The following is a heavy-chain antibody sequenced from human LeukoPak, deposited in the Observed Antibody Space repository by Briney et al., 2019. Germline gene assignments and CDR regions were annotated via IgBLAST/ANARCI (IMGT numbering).Heavy chain of an antibody. CDR3: GTVAAAGSNYYYCMDV. J-gene: IGHJ6*02. CDR2: INANSGGT. V-gene: IGHV1-2*02. Sequence: ASVKVSCKASGYTFTSYNMHWVRQAPGQGLEWMGWINANSGGTNNAQKFQSSVTMTTDTSTSTAYMELSSLRSDDTAVYYCGTVAAAGSNYYYCMDVWGQGTTVTVSS. CDR1: GYTFTSYN. D-gene: IGHD6-13*01.